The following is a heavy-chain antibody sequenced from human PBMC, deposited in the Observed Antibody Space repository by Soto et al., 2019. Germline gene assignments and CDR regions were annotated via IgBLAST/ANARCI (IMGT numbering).Heavy chain of an antibody. Sequence: LSLTCAVSGFSISSGYYWGWIRQPPGKGLEWIGRIYHNGNTNYNPSLKSRVTISVDTSKNQFSLKLTSVIAADTAVYYCARVYGTVGARAYYYYGLDVWGQGTTVTVSS. CDR2: IYHNGNT. V-gene: IGHV4-38-2*01. D-gene: IGHD1-26*01. CDR1: GFSISSGYY. CDR3: ARVYGTVGARAYYYYGLDV. J-gene: IGHJ6*02.